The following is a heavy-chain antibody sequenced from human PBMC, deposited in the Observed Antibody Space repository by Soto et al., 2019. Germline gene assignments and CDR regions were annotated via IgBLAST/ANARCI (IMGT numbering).Heavy chain of an antibody. CDR1: GFTFSSYA. CDR2: ISSNGGST. CDR3: ARDSRQRIAAAGSGGFDP. D-gene: IGHD6-13*01. V-gene: IGHV3-64D*08. Sequence: GGSLRLSCSASGFTFSSYAMHWVRQAPGKGLEYVSAISSNGGSTYYADSVKGRFTISRDNSKNTLYLQMSSLRAEDTAVYYCARDSRQRIAAAGSGGFDPWGQGTLVTVSS. J-gene: IGHJ5*02.